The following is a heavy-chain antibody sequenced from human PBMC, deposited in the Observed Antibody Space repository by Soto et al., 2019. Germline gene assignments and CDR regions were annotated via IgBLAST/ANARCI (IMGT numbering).Heavy chain of an antibody. V-gene: IGHV1-46*01. J-gene: IGHJ4*02. CDR3: ARSSMVRGVIITSPFVY. Sequence: SLKVSCKASGYTFTSYYMHWVRQAPGQGLEWMGIINPSGGSTSYAQKFQGRVTMTRDTSTSTVYMDLSSLRSEDTAVYYCARSSMVRGVIITSPFVYWGQGTLVTVSS. D-gene: IGHD3-10*01. CDR1: GYTFTSYY. CDR2: INPSGGST.